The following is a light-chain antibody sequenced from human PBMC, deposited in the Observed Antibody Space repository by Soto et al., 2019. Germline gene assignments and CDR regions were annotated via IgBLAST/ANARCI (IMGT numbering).Light chain of an antibody. CDR1: QGISSY. Sequence: AIRMTQSPSSFSASTGDRVTITCRASQGISSYLAWYQQKPGKAPKLLIYAASSLQSGVPSRFSGSGSGTHFTLTFSSLQSEDFATYYCQQYYSYPRTFGPGTKVDIK. CDR3: QQYYSYPRT. CDR2: AAS. V-gene: IGKV1-8*01. J-gene: IGKJ3*01.